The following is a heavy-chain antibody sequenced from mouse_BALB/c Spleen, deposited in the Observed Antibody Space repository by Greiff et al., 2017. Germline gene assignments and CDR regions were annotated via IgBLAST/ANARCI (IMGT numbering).Heavy chain of an antibody. CDR3: AVPSVYCGSSYWYFDV. CDR1: GFNIKDSY. CDR2: IDPENGNT. Sequence: VQLQQSGAELVKPGASVKLSCTASGFNIKDSYMHWVKQRPEQGLEWIGRIDPENGNTKYDPKFQGKATITADTSSNTAYLQLSSLTSEDTAVYYTAVPSVYCGSSYWYFDVWGAGTTVTVSS. D-gene: IGHD1-1*01. V-gene: IGHV14-3*02. J-gene: IGHJ1*01.